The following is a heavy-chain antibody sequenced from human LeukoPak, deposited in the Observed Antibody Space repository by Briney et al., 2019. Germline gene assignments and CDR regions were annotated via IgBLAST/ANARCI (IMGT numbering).Heavy chain of an antibody. J-gene: IGHJ4*02. CDR1: GGSISSYC. CDR3: ARRTLGTYYFDY. Sequence: SETLSLTCTVSGGSISSYCWSWIRQPPGKGLEWIGYISYSGSTNYNPSLKSRVTISVDTSKNQFSLKLSSVTAADTAVYYCARRTLGTYYFDYWGQGILVTVSS. CDR2: ISYSGST. D-gene: IGHD1-14*01. V-gene: IGHV4-59*08.